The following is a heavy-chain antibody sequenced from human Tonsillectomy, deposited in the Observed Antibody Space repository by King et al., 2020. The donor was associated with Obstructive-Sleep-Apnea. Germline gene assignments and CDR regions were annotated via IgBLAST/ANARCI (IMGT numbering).Heavy chain of an antibody. Sequence: VQLQESGPGLVKPTQTLSLSCVVSGGSISGGAYSWSWIRQPPGKGLEWIGYIYYSGRTYYNPSLKSRVTISVDTSKNQFSLKLSSVTAADTAVYYCARGGIFGVVAYFDFWGQGTLVTVSS. D-gene: IGHD3-3*01. V-gene: IGHV4-30-4*07. CDR1: GGSISGGAYS. CDR2: IYYSGRT. J-gene: IGHJ4*02. CDR3: ARGGIFGVVAYFDF.